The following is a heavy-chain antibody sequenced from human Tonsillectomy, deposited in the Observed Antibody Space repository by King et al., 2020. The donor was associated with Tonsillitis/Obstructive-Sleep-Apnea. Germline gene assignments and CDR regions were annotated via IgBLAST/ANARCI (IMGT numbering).Heavy chain of an antibody. CDR3: ARHPESGSGPYYFDY. D-gene: IGHD3-10*01. CDR1: GHSFTSYW. CDR2: IYPGDSDT. J-gene: IGHJ4*02. Sequence: VQLVESGAEVKKPGESLKISCTGSGHSFTSYWIGWVRQMPGKGLEWMGIIYPGDSDTRYSPSFQGQVTISADKSISTAYLQWSSLKASDTAMYYCARHPESGSGPYYFDYWGQGTLVTVSS. V-gene: IGHV5-51*01.